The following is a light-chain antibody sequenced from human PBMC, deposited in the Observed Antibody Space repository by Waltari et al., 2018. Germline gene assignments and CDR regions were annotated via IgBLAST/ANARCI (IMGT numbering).Light chain of an antibody. CDR3: CSYAGSSPHVV. CDR1: SSDIGSYNF. CDR2: EVT. J-gene: IGLJ2*01. Sequence: QSALTQPASVSGSPGQSITISCTGTSSDIGSYNFVFWYQQHPGKAPKLMIYEVTKRPSGVSNRFSGSKSGNTASLTISGLQAEDEADYYCCSYAGSSPHVVFGGGTKLTVL. V-gene: IGLV2-23*02.